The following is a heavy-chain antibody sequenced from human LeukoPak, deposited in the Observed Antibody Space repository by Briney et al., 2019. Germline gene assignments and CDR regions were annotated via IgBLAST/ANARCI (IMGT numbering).Heavy chain of an antibody. D-gene: IGHD3-10*01. CDR1: GGSFSGYY. J-gene: IGHJ3*02. Sequence: PPETLSLTCAVYGGSFSGYYWSWIRQPPGKGLEWIGEINHSGSTNYNPSLKSRVTISVDTSKNQFSLKLSSVTAADTAVYYCARETYYGSGSYYNDAFDIWGQGTMVTVSS. CDR2: INHSGST. V-gene: IGHV4-34*01. CDR3: ARETYYGSGSYYNDAFDI.